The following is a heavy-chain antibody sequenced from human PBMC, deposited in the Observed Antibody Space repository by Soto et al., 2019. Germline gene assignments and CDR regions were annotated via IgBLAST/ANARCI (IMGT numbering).Heavy chain of an antibody. Sequence: GASVKVSCKASGYTFTSYGISWVRQAPGQGLEWMGWISTYNGNTNYVQKLQGRVTMTTDTSTSTAYMELRSLRSDDTAVYYCARVPLCSSTSCYEDYWGEGILVTVHS. CDR2: ISTYNGNT. CDR1: GYTFTSYG. D-gene: IGHD2-2*01. J-gene: IGHJ4*02. V-gene: IGHV1-18*01. CDR3: ARVPLCSSTSCYEDY.